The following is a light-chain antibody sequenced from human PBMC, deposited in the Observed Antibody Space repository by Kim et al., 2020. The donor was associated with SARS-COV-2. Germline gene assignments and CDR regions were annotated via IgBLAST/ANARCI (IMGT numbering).Light chain of an antibody. Sequence: SSELTQDPAVSVALGQTVRITCQGDSLRSYYASWYQQKPGQAPVLVIYGKNNRPSGIPDRFSGSSSGNTASLTITGAQAEDEADYYCNSRDSSGNLYVFGTGTTVTVL. J-gene: IGLJ1*01. CDR3: NSRDSSGNLYV. CDR1: SLRSYY. CDR2: GKN. V-gene: IGLV3-19*01.